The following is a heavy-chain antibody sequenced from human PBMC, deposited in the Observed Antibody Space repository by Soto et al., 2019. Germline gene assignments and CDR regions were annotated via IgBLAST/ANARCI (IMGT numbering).Heavy chain of an antibody. CDR3: ARDIVATVYYYYYGMDV. J-gene: IGHJ6*02. CDR2: INSDGSST. D-gene: IGHD5-12*01. CDR1: GFTFSSYW. Sequence: EVQLVESGGGLVQPGGSLRLSCAASGFTFSSYWMHWVRQAPGKGLVWVSRINSDGSSTSYADPVKGRFTISRDNAKNTLYLQMNSLRAEDTAVYDCARDIVATVYYYYYGMDVWGQGTTVTVSS. V-gene: IGHV3-74*01.